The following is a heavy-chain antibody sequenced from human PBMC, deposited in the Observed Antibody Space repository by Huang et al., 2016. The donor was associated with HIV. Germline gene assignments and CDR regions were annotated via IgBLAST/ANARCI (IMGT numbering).Heavy chain of an antibody. V-gene: IGHV3-7*01. CDR3: ATKTAAMDI. CDR2: IKQDESEK. Sequence: VESGGRLVQPGGSIRLSCVGSTFGFGAYWLSWVRQSPGKGVEWVANIKQDESEKYYVDSVKGRFNSARDNAKKVLFLEMNNVRVEDTATYYCATKTAAMDIWGQGTTVTVS. D-gene: IGHD1-7*01. J-gene: IGHJ6*02. CDR1: TFGFGAYW.